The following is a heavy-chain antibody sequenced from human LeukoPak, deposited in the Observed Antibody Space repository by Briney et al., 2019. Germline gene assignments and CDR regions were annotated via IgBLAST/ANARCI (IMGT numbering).Heavy chain of an antibody. Sequence: GGSLRLSCAASGFTFSSYGMHWVRQAPGKGLEWVAVISYDGSNKYYADSVKGRFTISRDNSKNTLYLQMNSLRAEDTAVYYCTLLAMVRGVIRRGPMDYWGQGTLVTVSS. J-gene: IGHJ4*02. V-gene: IGHV3-30*03. D-gene: IGHD3-10*01. CDR3: TLLAMVRGVIRRGPMDY. CDR2: ISYDGSNK. CDR1: GFTFSSYG.